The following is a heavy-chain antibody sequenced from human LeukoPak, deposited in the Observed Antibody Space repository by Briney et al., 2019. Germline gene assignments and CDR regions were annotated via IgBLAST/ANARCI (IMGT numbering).Heavy chain of an antibody. Sequence: ASVKVSFKTSGYTFTSYGISWVRQAPGQELEWMGWISGYNAKTNYAQKFQGRVTMTIDTSTSTVYMELRSLRSDDTAVYYCARPRVAGSLDYWGQGTLVTVSS. V-gene: IGHV1-18*01. J-gene: IGHJ4*02. CDR3: ARPRVAGSLDY. D-gene: IGHD6-19*01. CDR1: GYTFTSYG. CDR2: ISGYNAKT.